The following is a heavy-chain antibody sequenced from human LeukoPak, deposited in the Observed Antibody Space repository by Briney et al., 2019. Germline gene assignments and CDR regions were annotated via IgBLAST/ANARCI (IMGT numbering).Heavy chain of an antibody. D-gene: IGHD6-13*01. J-gene: IGHJ2*01. CDR3: ARDKGIAAAGNPYWYFDL. Sequence: GGSLRLSCAASGFTFSSYSMNWVRQAPGKGLEWVSSISSSSYIYYADSVKGRFTISRDNAKNSLYLQMNSLRAEDTAVYYCARDKGIAAAGNPYWYFDLWGRGTLVTVSS. CDR1: GFTFSSYS. V-gene: IGHV3-21*01. CDR2: ISSSSYI.